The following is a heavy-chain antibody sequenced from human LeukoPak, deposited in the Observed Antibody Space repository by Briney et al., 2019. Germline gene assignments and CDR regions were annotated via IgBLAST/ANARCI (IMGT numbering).Heavy chain of an antibody. CDR3: ARHAVRGGLDY. D-gene: IGHD3-10*01. CDR2: INHSGST. Sequence: SETLSLTCAVYGGSFSGYYWSWIREPPGKGLEWIGEINHSGSTNYNPSLKSRVTISVDTSKNQFSLNLSSGTAADTAVYYCARHAVRGGLDYWGQGTLVPVSS. CDR1: GGSFSGYY. J-gene: IGHJ4*02. V-gene: IGHV4-34*01.